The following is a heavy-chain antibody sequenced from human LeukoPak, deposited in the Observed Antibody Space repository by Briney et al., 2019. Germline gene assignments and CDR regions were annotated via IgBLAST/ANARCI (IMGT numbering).Heavy chain of an antibody. D-gene: IGHD3-22*01. CDR2: INSDGSWT. CDR1: GNYW. V-gene: IGHV3-74*01. J-gene: IGHJ4*02. Sequence: PGGSLRLSCAASGNYWMHWVRQAPGKGLVWVSHINSDGSWTSYADSVKGRFTISKDNAKNTLYLQMNSLRAEDTAVYYCAKSPGGGYYYDSSGYIDYWGQGTLVTVSS. CDR3: AKSPGGGYYYDSSGYIDY.